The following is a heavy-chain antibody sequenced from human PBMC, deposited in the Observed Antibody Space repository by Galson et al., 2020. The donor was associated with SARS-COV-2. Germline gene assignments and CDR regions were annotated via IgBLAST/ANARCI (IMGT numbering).Heavy chain of an antibody. CDR2: IYYSGST. CDR3: ARVRDGYTLDY. CDR1: GGSISSSSYY. V-gene: IGHV4-39*07. J-gene: IGHJ4*02. D-gene: IGHD5-12*01. Sequence: ASETLSLTCTVSGGSISSSSYYWGWIRQPPGKGLEWIGSIYYSGSTYYNPSLKSRVTISVDTSKNQFSLKLSSVTAADTAVYYCARVRDGYTLDYWGQGTLVTVSS.